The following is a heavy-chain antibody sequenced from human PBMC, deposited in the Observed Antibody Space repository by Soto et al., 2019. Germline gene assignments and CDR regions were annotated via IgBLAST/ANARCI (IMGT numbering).Heavy chain of an antibody. Sequence: PGGSLRLSCAASGFTFSDYYMSWIRQAPGKGLEWVSYISGSGNNIYHADSVKGRFTISRDNAKNSLYLLMNSLRVEDTAVYYCAAYSRGDSPHWGQGTLVTVSS. J-gene: IGHJ4*02. D-gene: IGHD2-21*01. CDR3: AAYSRGDSPH. CDR1: GFTFSDYY. V-gene: IGHV3-11*01. CDR2: ISGSGNNI.